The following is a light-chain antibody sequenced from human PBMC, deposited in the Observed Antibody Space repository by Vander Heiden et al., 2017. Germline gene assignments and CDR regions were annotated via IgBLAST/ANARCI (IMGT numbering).Light chain of an antibody. CDR1: QGISRW. CDR2: AAS. J-gene: IGKJ4*01. Sequence: DIQMTQSPSSLSASVGARVTITCRASQGISRWLAWFQQKPEKAPKSLIHAASSLQGGVPSRFSGSGSGTDFTLTISSLQPEDSATYYCQQYNSFPLTFGGGTKVEIK. CDR3: QQYNSFPLT. V-gene: IGKV1D-16*01.